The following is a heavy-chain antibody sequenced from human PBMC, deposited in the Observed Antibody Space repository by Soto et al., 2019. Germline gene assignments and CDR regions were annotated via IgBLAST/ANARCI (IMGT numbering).Heavy chain of an antibody. J-gene: IGHJ4*02. CDR2: IVPILGPA. Sequence: QVQLVQSGAEVKKPGSSVNVSCKASGGTFNTFAISWVRQAPGQGLEYLGGIVPILGPAFYAQRFQGRVTITADKSTNTAYLEVTSLSAEDTAVYYCARAAKRYFDSWGQGTQGTVSS. V-gene: IGHV1-69*06. CDR3: ARAAKRYFDS. CDR1: GGTFNTFA.